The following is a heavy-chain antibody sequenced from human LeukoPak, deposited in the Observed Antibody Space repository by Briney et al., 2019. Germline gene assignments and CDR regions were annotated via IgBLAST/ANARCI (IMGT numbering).Heavy chain of an antibody. J-gene: IGHJ4*02. CDR1: GYTFTSYY. CDR2: INPSGVST. CDR3: ARGSGPGWGYCSSTSCLYFDY. D-gene: IGHD2-2*01. Sequence: ASVKVSCKASGYTFTSYYMHWVRQAPGQGLEWMGIINPSGVSTSYAQKFQGRVTMTRDTSTSTVYMELSSLRSEDTAVYYCARGSGPGWGYCSSTSCLYFDYWGQGTLVTVSS. V-gene: IGHV1-46*01.